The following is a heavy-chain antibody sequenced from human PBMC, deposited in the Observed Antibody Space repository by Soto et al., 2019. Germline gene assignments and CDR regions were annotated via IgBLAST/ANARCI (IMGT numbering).Heavy chain of an antibody. D-gene: IGHD6-19*01. J-gene: IGHJ4*02. CDR1: GFTFSSYA. CDR2: ISGSGGST. CDR3: AKVLGIAGPGFLKYYFDS. Sequence: GGSLRLSCAASGFTFSSYAMSWVRQAPGKGLEWVSAISGSGGSTYYADSVKGRFTISRDNSKNTLYLQMNSLRAEDTAVYYWAKVLGIAGPGFLKYYFDSWAQGTLVTVSS. V-gene: IGHV3-23*01.